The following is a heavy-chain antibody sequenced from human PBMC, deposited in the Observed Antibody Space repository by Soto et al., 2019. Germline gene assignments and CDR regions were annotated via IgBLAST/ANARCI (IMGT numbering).Heavy chain of an antibody. CDR3: SNGHYSSSSRGWFDP. V-gene: IGHV1-69*01. D-gene: IGHD6-13*01. J-gene: IGHJ5*02. Sequence: QVQLVQSGAEVKKPGSSVKVSCKASGGTFSSSAISWVRQAPGQGLEWMGGIIPIFGTADYAQKFQGRVTITADESTTTAYMELSSLRPADMAVYYCSNGHYSSSSRGWFDPWGQGTLVIVSS. CDR1: GGTFSSSA. CDR2: IIPIFGTA.